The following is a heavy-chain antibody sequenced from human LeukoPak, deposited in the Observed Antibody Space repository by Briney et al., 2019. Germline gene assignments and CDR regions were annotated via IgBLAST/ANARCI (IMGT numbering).Heavy chain of an antibody. CDR1: GYSISSGYY. D-gene: IGHD4-17*01. CDR2: IYHSGST. Sequence: SETLSLTCAVSGYSISSGYYWGWIRQPPGKGLEWIGNIYHSGSTNYNPSLKSRVTISVDTSKNQFSLKLSSVTAADTAVYYCARDRAVTSSYDAFDMWGQGTMVTVSS. J-gene: IGHJ3*02. V-gene: IGHV4-38-2*02. CDR3: ARDRAVTSSYDAFDM.